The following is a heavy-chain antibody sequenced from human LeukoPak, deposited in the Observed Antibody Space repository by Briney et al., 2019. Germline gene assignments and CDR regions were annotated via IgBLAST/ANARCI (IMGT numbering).Heavy chain of an antibody. J-gene: IGHJ4*02. CDR1: GFTFSSYS. CDR2: ISSSSSYI. Sequence: PGGSLRLSCAASGFTFSSYSMNWVRQAPGKGLEWVSSISSSSSYIYYADSVKGRFTISRDNANNSLFLQMNSLRAEDTSVYYCATSDYGGLDYWGQGTLVTVSS. V-gene: IGHV3-21*01. D-gene: IGHD4-23*01. CDR3: ATSDYGGLDY.